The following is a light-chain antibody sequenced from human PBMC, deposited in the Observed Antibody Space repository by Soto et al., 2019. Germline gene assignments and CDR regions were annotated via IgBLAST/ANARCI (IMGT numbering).Light chain of an antibody. CDR2: EVS. V-gene: IGLV2-14*01. Sequence: QSALTQPASVSGSTGQSITISCTGTSSDVGGYNYVSWYQQQPGKAPKLMIYEVSNRPSGVSNRFSGSKSGNTASLTISGLQAEDETDYYCSSYTSSSTRVFGGGTKLTVL. CDR1: SSDVGGYNY. J-gene: IGLJ3*02. CDR3: SSYTSSSTRV.